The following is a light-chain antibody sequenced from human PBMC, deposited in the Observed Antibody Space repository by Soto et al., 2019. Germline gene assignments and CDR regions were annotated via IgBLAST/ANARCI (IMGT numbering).Light chain of an antibody. CDR1: QSISSW. J-gene: IGKJ4*01. CDR2: DAS. CDR3: QQYNSYSPHT. Sequence: DIQMAKYPYPLSASLGDRFTITCRARQSISSWLAWYQQKPGKAPKLLIYDASSLESGVPSRFSGSGSGTEFTLTISSRQPDDFATYYCQQYNSYSPHTFGGGAKVDIK. V-gene: IGKV1-5*01.